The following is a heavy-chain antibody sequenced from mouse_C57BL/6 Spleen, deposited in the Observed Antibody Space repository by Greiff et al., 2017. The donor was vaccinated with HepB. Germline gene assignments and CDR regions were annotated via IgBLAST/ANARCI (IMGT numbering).Heavy chain of an antibody. CDR1: GYAFSSSW. Sequence: QVQLQQSGPELVKPGASVKISCKASGYAFSSSWMNWVKQRPGKGLEWIGRIYPGDGDTNYNGKFKGKATLTADKATSTAYMQRSSLTSEDSAVYFCASEGNLDYWGQGTTLTVSS. V-gene: IGHV1-82*01. D-gene: IGHD2-1*01. J-gene: IGHJ2*01. CDR3: ASEGNLDY. CDR2: IYPGDGDT.